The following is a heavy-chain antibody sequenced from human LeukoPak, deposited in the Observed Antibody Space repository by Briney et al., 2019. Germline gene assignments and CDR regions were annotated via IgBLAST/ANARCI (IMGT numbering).Heavy chain of an antibody. Sequence: GGSLRLSCAASGFTFSSYSMNWVRQAPGKGLEWVSYISSSSSTIYYADSVKGRFTISRDNAKNSLYLQMNSLRAEDTAVYYCAKDIDYGDYVVSWGQGTLVTVSS. CDR1: GFTFSSYS. CDR2: ISSSSSTI. D-gene: IGHD4-17*01. V-gene: IGHV3-48*01. J-gene: IGHJ4*02. CDR3: AKDIDYGDYVVS.